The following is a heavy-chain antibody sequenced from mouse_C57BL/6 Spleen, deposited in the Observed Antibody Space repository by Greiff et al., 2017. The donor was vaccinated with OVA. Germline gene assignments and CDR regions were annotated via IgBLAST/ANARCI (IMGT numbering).Heavy chain of an antibody. CDR3: ARDVWVAY. CDR2: ISDGGSYT. J-gene: IGHJ3*01. Sequence: DVKLVASGGGLVKPGGSLTLSCAASGFTFSSYAMSWVRPTPETRLEWVATISDGGSYTYYPDNVKGRFTISRDNAKNNLYLQMSHLKSEVTAMYYCARDVWVAYWGQGTLVTVSA. V-gene: IGHV5-4*01. CDR1: GFTFSSYA.